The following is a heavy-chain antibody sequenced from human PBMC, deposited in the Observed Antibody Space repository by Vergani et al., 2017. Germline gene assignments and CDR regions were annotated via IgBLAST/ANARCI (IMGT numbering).Heavy chain of an antibody. Sequence: EVQLVESGGGLVKPGGSLRLSCAASGFTFSNAWMSWVRQAPGKGLEWVGRIKSKTDGGTTDYAAPVKGRFTISRDDSKNTLYLQMNSLRAEDTAVYYCAKDPKDIVATKLYQYFDYWGQGTLVTVSS. CDR1: GFTFSNAW. J-gene: IGHJ4*02. CDR2: IKSKTDGGTT. V-gene: IGHV3-15*01. D-gene: IGHD5-12*01. CDR3: AKDPKDIVATKLYQYFDY.